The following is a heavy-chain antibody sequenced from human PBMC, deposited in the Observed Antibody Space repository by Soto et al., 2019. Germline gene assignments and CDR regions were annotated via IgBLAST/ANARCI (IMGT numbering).Heavy chain of an antibody. CDR3: VAARPDFDY. CDR2: VNSDGTST. D-gene: IGHD6-6*01. J-gene: IGHJ4*02. Sequence: EVQLVESGGGLAQPGESLRLSCTSSVLTLSSYWMHWVRQAPGKGLVWVARVNSDGTSTAYADSVKGRFTISRDHAKNTLYLEMSSLRDEDAAVYHRVAARPDFDYWGRGTVVTVSP. V-gene: IGHV3-74*01. CDR1: VLTLSSYW.